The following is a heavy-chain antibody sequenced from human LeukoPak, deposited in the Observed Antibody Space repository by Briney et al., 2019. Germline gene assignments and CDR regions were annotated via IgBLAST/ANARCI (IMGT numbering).Heavy chain of an antibody. Sequence: GGSLRLSCAASGFTFSSYWMHWVRQAPGKGLVWVSRINTDASSTTYADSVKGRFTISRDNAKNTVFLQMNSLASENADFYYWARDIVGASVDFWGQGTLVTVSS. CDR2: INTDASST. V-gene: IGHV3-74*01. J-gene: IGHJ4*02. D-gene: IGHD1-26*01. CDR3: ARDIVGASVDF. CDR1: GFTFSSYW.